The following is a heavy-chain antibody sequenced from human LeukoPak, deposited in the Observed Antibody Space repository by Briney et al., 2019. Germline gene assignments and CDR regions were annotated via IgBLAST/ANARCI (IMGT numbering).Heavy chain of an antibody. CDR1: GGSISSYY. CDR2: IYYSGST. Sequence: KPSETLSLTCTVSGGSISSYYWSWIRQPPGKGLEWIGYIYYSGSTNYNPSLKSRVTISVDTPKNQFSLKLSSVTAADTAVYYCARGVPAAAIPGSPDPRVLYYFDYWGQGTLVTVSS. D-gene: IGHD2-2*01. CDR3: ARGVPAAAIPGSPDPRVLYYFDY. V-gene: IGHV4-59*08. J-gene: IGHJ4*02.